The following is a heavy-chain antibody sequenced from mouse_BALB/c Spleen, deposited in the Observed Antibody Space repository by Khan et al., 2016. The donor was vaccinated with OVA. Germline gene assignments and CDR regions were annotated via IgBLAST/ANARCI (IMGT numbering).Heavy chain of an antibody. CDR2: IWGGGST. CDR1: GFSLSDYG. V-gene: IGHV2-6-5*01. CDR3: AKGVWSYYYTLDY. J-gene: IGHJ4*01. Sequence: VELVESGPGLVAPSQNLSITCTVSGFSLSDYGVRWIRQPPGKGLEWLGVIWGGGSTYYNSALKSRLSISKDNSKSQVFLKMSSLQSDDTAMFYCAKGVWSYYYTLDYWGQGTSVTVSS.